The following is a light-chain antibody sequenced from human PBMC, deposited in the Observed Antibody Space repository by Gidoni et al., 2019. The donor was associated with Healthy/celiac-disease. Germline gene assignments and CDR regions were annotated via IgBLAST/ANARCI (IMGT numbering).Light chain of an antibody. CDR2: LGS. V-gene: IGKV2-28*01. CDR3: MQALPGVT. Sequence: DIVMTQSPLSLPVTPGEPASISCRSSQSLLHSNGYNYLDWYLQKPGQSPQLLIYLGSNRASGVPDRFSGSGSGTDFTLKISRVEAEDVGVYYCMQALPGVTFGQGTRLEIK. CDR1: QSLLHSNGYNY. J-gene: IGKJ5*01.